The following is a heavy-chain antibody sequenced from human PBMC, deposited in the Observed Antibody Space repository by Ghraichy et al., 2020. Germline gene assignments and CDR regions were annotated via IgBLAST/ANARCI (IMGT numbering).Heavy chain of an antibody. Sequence: GESLNISCTASGFTFSSYWMSWVRQAPGKGLEWVANIKQDESEKYYVDSVVGRFTISRDNAKKPVYLQMNSLRAQYTAVYYCARRVRVAGTWSWYLDLWGRGTLVTVSS. CDR3: ARRVRVAGTWSWYLDL. D-gene: IGHD6-19*01. CDR2: IKQDESEK. J-gene: IGHJ2*01. CDR1: GFTFSSYW. V-gene: IGHV3-7*03.